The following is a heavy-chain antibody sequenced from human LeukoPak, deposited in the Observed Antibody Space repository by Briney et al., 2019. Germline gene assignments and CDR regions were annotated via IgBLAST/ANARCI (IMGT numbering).Heavy chain of an antibody. Sequence: SETLSLTCTVSGGSISSSSYYWGWIRQPPGKGLEWIGMIHYSGRTNYNTSLMSRVTISVDTSKDQFSLKLTSVSAADTAVYYCARLPVYSSGWQADFWGQGTLVTVSS. D-gene: IGHD6-19*01. CDR1: GGSISSSSYY. CDR3: ARLPVYSSGWQADF. J-gene: IGHJ4*02. CDR2: IHYSGRT. V-gene: IGHV4-39*01.